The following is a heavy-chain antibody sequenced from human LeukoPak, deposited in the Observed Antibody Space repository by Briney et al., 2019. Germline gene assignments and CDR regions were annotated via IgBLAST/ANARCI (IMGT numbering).Heavy chain of an antibody. CDR3: ARISRYVWVSFEY. Sequence: GGSLRLSCAASGFTFSSYWMSWVRQAPGKGLEWVANIKQDGSEKYYVDSVKGRFTISRDNAKDSLYLQMNSLRAEDTAVYYCARISRYVWVSFEYWGQGTLVTVSS. D-gene: IGHD3-16*01. V-gene: IGHV3-7*01. J-gene: IGHJ4*02. CDR2: IKQDGSEK. CDR1: GFTFSSYW.